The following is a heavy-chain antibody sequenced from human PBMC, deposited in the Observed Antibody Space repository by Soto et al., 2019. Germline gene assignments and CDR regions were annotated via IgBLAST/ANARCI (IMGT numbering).Heavy chain of an antibody. J-gene: IGHJ6*02. CDR3: VKGYWKGDV. V-gene: IGHV3-23*01. CDR1: GFTFSTYA. Sequence: EVQLLESGGGLVQPGGSLRLSCAASGFTFSTYAMNWDRQAPGNGLEWGSAISGSGGSIHYADSVKGRFTISRDNSKNTLYLQMNSLRDEDTGVYHCVKGYWKGDVWGQGTKVTVSS. D-gene: IGHD1-1*01. CDR2: ISGSGGSI.